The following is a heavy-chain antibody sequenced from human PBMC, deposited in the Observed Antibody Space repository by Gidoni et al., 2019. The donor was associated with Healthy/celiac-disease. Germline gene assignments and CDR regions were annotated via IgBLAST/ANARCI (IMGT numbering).Heavy chain of an antibody. J-gene: IGHJ3*02. Sequence: QVQLQQWGAGLLKPSETLSLTCAVYGGSFSGYYWSWIRQPQGKGLEWIGEINHSGSTNYNPALKSRVTISVDTSKNQFSLKLSSVTAADTAVYYCARGPGIVVVPAAMFAFDIWGQGTMVTVSS. D-gene: IGHD2-2*01. CDR1: GGSFSGYY. CDR3: ARGPGIVVVPAAMFAFDI. V-gene: IGHV4-34*01. CDR2: INHSGST.